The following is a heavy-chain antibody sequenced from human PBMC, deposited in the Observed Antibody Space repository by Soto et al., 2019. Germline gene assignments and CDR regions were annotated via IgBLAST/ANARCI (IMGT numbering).Heavy chain of an antibody. CDR2: IDNAGTDS. CDR3: ASGWFGADV. J-gene: IGHJ6*04. Sequence: EVQLVESGGGLVQPGGSLRLSCAASGFTLSGRSMHWVRQAPGKGLVWVSGIDNAGTDSTYADTLKGRFTSSRDNAKNMLYLQMHILRVEDSAVYYCASGWFGADVLGKGTTVNVTS. D-gene: IGHD3-10*01. V-gene: IGHV3-74*01. CDR1: GFTLSGRS.